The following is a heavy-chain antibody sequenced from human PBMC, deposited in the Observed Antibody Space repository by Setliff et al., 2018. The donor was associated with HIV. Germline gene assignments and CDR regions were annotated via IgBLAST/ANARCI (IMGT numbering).Heavy chain of an antibody. CDR1: GGSISSGDYF. D-gene: IGHD4-17*01. CDR3: ARDPPGYGDSNDY. V-gene: IGHV4-61*08. J-gene: IGHJ4*02. Sequence: SETLSLTCTVSGGSISSGDYFLSWIRQAPGKGLEWIGYIYYSGITTYNPSLKSRVTISIDTSKNQFSLRLHSVTAADTAVYYCARDPPGYGDSNDYWGQGTLVTVSS. CDR2: IYYSGIT.